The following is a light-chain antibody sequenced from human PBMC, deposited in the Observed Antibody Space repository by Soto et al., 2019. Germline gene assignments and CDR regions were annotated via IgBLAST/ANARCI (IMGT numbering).Light chain of an antibody. CDR1: HSVGTN. V-gene: IGKV3-15*01. CDR3: QQYNTWFSWT. Sequence: EIVMTQSPATLSVSPGETATLSCRASHSVGTNLAWYQQRPGQAPRLLIYGASTRATGVPAKFSGGGSGTEFTLAFTSLKSEDFAVYYCQQYNTWFSWTFGQGNKVEIK. J-gene: IGKJ1*01. CDR2: GAS.